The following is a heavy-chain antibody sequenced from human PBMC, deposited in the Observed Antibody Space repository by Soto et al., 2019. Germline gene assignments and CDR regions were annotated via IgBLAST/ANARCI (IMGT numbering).Heavy chain of an antibody. CDR3: AIDQSYTIFGFVIGTSSGGMDV. Sequence: QVQLVESGGGVVQPGRSLRLSCAASGFTFSSYGMHWVRQAPGKGLEWVAVISYDGSNKYYADSVKGRFTISRDNSKGTMDLQVTRLGTEDTAVDYCAIDQSYTIFGFVIGTSSGGMDVWGQGITVNVSS. CDR1: GFTFSSYG. CDR2: ISYDGSNK. J-gene: IGHJ6*02. V-gene: IGHV3-30*03. D-gene: IGHD3-3*01.